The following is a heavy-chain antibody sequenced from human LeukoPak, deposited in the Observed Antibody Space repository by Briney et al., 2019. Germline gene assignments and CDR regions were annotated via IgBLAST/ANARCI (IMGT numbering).Heavy chain of an antibody. J-gene: IGHJ4*02. CDR1: GFTFSSYA. Sequence: PGGSLRLSCAASGFTFSSYAMSWVRQAPGKGLEWVSAISGSGGSTYYADSVKGRFTISRDISKNTLYLQMSSLRAGDTAVYYCARDLYADFWSGSVFDYWGRGTLVTVSS. D-gene: IGHD3-3*01. CDR2: ISGSGGST. CDR3: ARDLYADFWSGSVFDY. V-gene: IGHV3-23*01.